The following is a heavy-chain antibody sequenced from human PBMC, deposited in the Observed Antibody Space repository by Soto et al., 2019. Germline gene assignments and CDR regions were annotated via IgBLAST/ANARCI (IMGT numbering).Heavy chain of an antibody. D-gene: IGHD2-15*01. Sequence: EVQLVESGGGLVQPGGSLRLSCAASGFTVSSKYMSWVRQAPGQGLEWVSLIQSGGPTYYADSVKGSCTSSRDTSENTVHLQMASLRAEDTAVYYCARDDVLCDGGRCYGLPLDVWGKGTTVTVSS. V-gene: IGHV3-66*01. CDR1: GFTVSSKY. CDR3: ARDDVLCDGGRCYGLPLDV. CDR2: IQSGGPT. J-gene: IGHJ6*04.